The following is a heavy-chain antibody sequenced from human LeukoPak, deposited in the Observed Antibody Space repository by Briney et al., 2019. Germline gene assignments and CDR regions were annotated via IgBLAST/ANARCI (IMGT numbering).Heavy chain of an antibody. CDR2: IKQDGSEK. CDR3: ARGLEWPGKPTLVSDY. Sequence: GGSLRLSCAASEFTFRTHWMSWFRQAPGKGLEWVANIKQDGSEKYFVDSVKGRFTISRDNAKNSLGLQMNSLRVEDTAVYYCARGLEWPGKPTLVSDYWGQGTLVTVSS. J-gene: IGHJ4*02. V-gene: IGHV3-7*03. CDR1: EFTFRTHW. D-gene: IGHD3-3*01.